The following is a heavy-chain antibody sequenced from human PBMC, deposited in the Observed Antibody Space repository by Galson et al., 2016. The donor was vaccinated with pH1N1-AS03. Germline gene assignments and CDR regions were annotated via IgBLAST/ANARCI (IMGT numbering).Heavy chain of an antibody. CDR2: IFWDGET. Sequence: PALVKPTQTLTLTCTFSGFSLSTGGVHVAWIRQPPGKALEWLALIFWDGETRYRPSLRSRLTITKDTSKNQVVLTMTNMDPVDTATYYCARSTHVNEGLDFRGQGTLVTVSS. CDR1: GFSLSTGGVH. D-gene: IGHD2-8*01. J-gene: IGHJ4*02. V-gene: IGHV2-5*02. CDR3: ARSTHVNEGLDF.